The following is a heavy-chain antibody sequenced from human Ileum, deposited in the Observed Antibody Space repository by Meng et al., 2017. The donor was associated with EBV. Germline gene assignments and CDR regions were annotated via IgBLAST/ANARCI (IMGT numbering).Heavy chain of an antibody. CDR1: GGSSSSSDYP. J-gene: IGHJ4*02. CDR3: ARVHSSSYYFYFDL. V-gene: IGHV4-39*07. Sequence: PLEVVGPRLLKPSETLSLTCSVSGGSSSSSDYPWGWIRQSPGKGPEWIGTVYYTGRTYYNPSLESRLTILVDTSKNQFSLKLSSVTAADTAVYSCARVHSSSYYFYFDLWGQGSLVTVSS. CDR2: VYYTGRT. D-gene: IGHD6-13*01.